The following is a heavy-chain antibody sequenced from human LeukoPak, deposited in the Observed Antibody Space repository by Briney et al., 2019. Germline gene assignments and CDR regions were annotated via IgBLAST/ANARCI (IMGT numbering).Heavy chain of an antibody. V-gene: IGHV4-59*06. J-gene: IGHJ2*01. D-gene: IGHD3-3*01. CDR1: GGSFSGYY. CDR3: ARVNTIFGVVTRPWYFDL. CDR2: IYYSGST. Sequence: SETLSLTCAVYGGSFSGYYWSWIRQPPGKGLEWIGYIYYSGSTYYNPSLKSRVTISVDTSKNQFSLKLSSVTAADTAVYYCARVNTIFGVVTRPWYFDLWGRGTLVTVSS.